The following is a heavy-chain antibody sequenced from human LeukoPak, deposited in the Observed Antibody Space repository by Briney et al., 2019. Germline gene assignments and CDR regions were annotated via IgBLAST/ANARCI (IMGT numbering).Heavy chain of an antibody. CDR1: GYSISSGYY. D-gene: IGHD6-6*01. Sequence: PSETLSLTCTVSGYSISSGYYWGWIRQPPGKGLEWIGSIYHSGSTYYNPSLKSRVTISVDTSKNQFSLKLSSVTAADTAVYYCARHDDSSSSPFDYWGQGTLVTVSS. V-gene: IGHV4-38-2*02. J-gene: IGHJ4*02. CDR3: ARHDDSSSSPFDY. CDR2: IYHSGST.